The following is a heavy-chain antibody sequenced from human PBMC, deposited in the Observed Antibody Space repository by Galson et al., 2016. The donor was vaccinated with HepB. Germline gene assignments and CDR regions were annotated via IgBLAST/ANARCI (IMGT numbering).Heavy chain of an antibody. CDR1: GFTFSDYY. J-gene: IGHJ4*02. CDR3: ARIRGGVRGLDY. D-gene: IGHD3-10*02. Sequence: SLRLSCAASGFTFSDYYMAWIRQAPGKGLEWLSYISGTGSTLHYADSVKGRFTISRHNAKNSVSLLLNSLAADDTAVCYCARIRGGVRGLDYWGQGTPVTVSS. CDR2: ISGTGSTL. V-gene: IGHV3-11*01.